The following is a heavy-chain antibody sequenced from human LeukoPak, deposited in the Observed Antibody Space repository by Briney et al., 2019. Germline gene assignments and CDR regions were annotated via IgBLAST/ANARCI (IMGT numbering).Heavy chain of an antibody. CDR1: GFTFSSYA. V-gene: IGHV3-7*01. CDR3: ARDSYDFWSGYYLGAFDI. Sequence: GGSLRLSCAASGFTFSSYAMSWVRQAPGKGLEWVANIKQDGSEKYYVDSVKGRFTISRDNAKNSLYLQMNSLRAEDTAVYYCARDSYDFWSGYYLGAFDIWGQGTMVTVSS. D-gene: IGHD3/OR15-3a*01. CDR2: IKQDGSEK. J-gene: IGHJ3*02.